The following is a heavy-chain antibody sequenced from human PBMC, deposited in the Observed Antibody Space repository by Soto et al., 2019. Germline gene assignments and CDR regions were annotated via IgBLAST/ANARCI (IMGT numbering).Heavy chain of an antibody. CDR2: INYSGST. CDR3: SRRAPEGFDP. J-gene: IGHJ5*02. CDR1: GGSISSSSYF. Sequence: PSETQSLTCTVSGGSISSSSYFWGWIRQPPGRGLEWIGSINYSGSTYYNPSLKSRVTLSVDTSKNQFSLNVSSVTASDTALYYCSRRAPEGFDPWGQGTLVTVSS. V-gene: IGHV4-39*01.